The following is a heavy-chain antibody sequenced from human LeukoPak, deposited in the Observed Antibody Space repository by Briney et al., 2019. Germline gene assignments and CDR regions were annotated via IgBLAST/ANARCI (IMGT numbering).Heavy chain of an antibody. CDR2: ISYDGSNK. Sequence: PGGSLRLSCAASGFTVSSNHMNWVRQSPGKGLEWVSVISYDGSNKYYADSVKGRFTISRDNSKNTLYLQMNSLRAEDTAVYYCARENYGDHYFDYWGQGTLVTVSS. CDR1: GFTVSSNH. V-gene: IGHV3-30-3*01. CDR3: ARENYGDHYFDY. D-gene: IGHD4-17*01. J-gene: IGHJ4*02.